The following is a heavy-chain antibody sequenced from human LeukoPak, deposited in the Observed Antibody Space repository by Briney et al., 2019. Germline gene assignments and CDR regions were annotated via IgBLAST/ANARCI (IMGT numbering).Heavy chain of an antibody. CDR1: GYTFTSYD. Sequence: ASVKVSCKASGYTFTSYDINWVRQATGQGLEWIGWMNPNSGNTGYAQKFQGRVTITRNTSISTAYMELSSLRSEDTAVYYCARAPEGYYDFWSGYYGGYYYYMDVWGKGTTVTVSS. D-gene: IGHD3-3*01. V-gene: IGHV1-8*03. CDR3: ARAPEGYYDFWSGYYGGYYYYMDV. J-gene: IGHJ6*03. CDR2: MNPNSGNT.